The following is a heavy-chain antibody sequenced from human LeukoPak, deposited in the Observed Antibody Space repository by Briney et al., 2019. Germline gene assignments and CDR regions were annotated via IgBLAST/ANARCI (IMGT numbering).Heavy chain of an antibody. J-gene: IGHJ6*02. CDR3: ARFQSSSSWDYYYGLDV. CDR2: IYNSGST. CDR1: GGSISSYY. Sequence: SETLSLTCTVSGGSISSYYWSWIRQPPGKGLEGIGYIYNSGSTNYNPSLKSRVTISVDTSKNQVSLKLSSVTAADTAVYYCARFQSSSSWDYYYGLDVWGQGTTVTVSS. D-gene: IGHD2-2*01. V-gene: IGHV4-59*01.